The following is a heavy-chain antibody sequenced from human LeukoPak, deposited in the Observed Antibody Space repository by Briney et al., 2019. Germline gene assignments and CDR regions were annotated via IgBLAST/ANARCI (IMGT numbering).Heavy chain of an antibody. J-gene: IGHJ4*02. D-gene: IGHD6-13*01. CDR2: IYPGDSNP. CDR1: GYIFANFW. CDR3: ARRPYTSSWYLFDY. V-gene: IGHV5-51*01. Sequence: GESLNIYCKGSGYIFANFWLGWVRQMPGKGMEWMGIIYPGDSNPRYSPSFQGQVTISADKSISTAYLQWSSLKASDTAMYYCARRPYTSSWYLFDYWGQGTLVTVSS.